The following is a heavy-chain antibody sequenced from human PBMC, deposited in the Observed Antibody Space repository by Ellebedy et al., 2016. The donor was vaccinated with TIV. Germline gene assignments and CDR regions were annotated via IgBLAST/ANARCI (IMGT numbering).Heavy chain of an antibody. CDR3: GYSSSSLGYYFDY. D-gene: IGHD6-6*01. CDR2: IIPIFGTA. J-gene: IGHJ4*02. V-gene: IGHV1-69*13. CDR1: GGTFSSYA. Sequence: SVKVSXXASGGTFSSYAISWVRQAPGQGLEWMGGIIPIFGTANYAQKFQGRVTITADESTSTAYMELSSLRSEDTAVYYCGYSSSSLGYYFDYWGQGTLVTVSS.